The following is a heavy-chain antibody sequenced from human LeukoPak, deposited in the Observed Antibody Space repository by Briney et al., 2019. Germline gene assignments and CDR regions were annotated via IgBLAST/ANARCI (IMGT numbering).Heavy chain of an antibody. CDR1: GFIFSKAW. V-gene: IGHV3-15*01. Sequence: GGSLRLSRAASGFIFSKAWMSWVRQAPGKGLEWVGRIKSKTHGGTTDYAAPVKGRFTISRDDSKNTLNLQMNSLKTEDTAVYYCSTSTEPGLDYWGQGNLVTVSS. D-gene: IGHD3/OR15-3a*01. J-gene: IGHJ4*02. CDR2: IKSKTHGGTT. CDR3: STSTEPGLDY.